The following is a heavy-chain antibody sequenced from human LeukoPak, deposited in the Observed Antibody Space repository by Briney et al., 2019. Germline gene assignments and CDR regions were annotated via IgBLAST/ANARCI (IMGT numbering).Heavy chain of an antibody. D-gene: IGHD3-10*01. J-gene: IGHJ6*03. Sequence: GGSLRLSCVASGFTLSSYAVSWVRQAPGKGLQWVSSLGISGDYAWYADSVKGRFTISRDNSKNTLYLQMNSLRAEDTAVYYCAKHGEYYYYYMDVWGKGTTVTVSS. CDR1: GFTLSSYA. CDR2: LGISGDYA. CDR3: AKHGEYYYYYMDV. V-gene: IGHV3-23*01.